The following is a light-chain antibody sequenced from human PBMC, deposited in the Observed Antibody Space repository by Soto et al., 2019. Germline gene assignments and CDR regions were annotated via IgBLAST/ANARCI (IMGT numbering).Light chain of an antibody. CDR1: QSVRSNY. CDR3: PQYASSPLT. Sequence: EIVLTQSPGTLSLSSGERATLSCRASQSVRSNYLARYQQKPGQAPRLLIYGASSRATGIPDRFGGSGSGTDFTLTISRLEPEDFAVYYCPQYASSPLTFGGGTKVEIK. V-gene: IGKV3-20*01. CDR2: GAS. J-gene: IGKJ4*01.